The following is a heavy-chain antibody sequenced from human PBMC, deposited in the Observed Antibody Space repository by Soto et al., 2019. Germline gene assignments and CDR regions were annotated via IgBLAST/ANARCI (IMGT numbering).Heavy chain of an antibody. Sequence: PCWSIGLSCSSLGFTFSVHDVAGARKDTGKGLEWVGRTRNKANSYTTEYAASVKGRFTISRDDSKNSLYLQMNSLKTEDTAVYYCAIFVSGYGNSFDYWGQGTLVTVSS. CDR2: TRNKANSYTT. D-gene: IGHD5-12*01. J-gene: IGHJ4*02. V-gene: IGHV3-72*01. CDR3: AIFVSGYGNSFDY. CDR1: GFTFSVHD.